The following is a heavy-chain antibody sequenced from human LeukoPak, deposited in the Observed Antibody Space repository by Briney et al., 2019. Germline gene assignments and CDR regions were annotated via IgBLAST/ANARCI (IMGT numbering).Heavy chain of an antibody. V-gene: IGHV3-21*04. CDR2: ITSHSSYI. D-gene: IGHD3-22*01. CDR1: GFTFSDYT. J-gene: IGHJ4*02. Sequence: GGSLRLPCAASGFTFSDYTMNWVRQAPGKGLEWVSSITSHSSYIYYADSVKGRFTISRDNSKNTLYLQMNSLRAEDTAVYYCAKVVGLYDSSGYYYDSTYYFDYWGQGTLVTVSS. CDR3: AKVVGLYDSSGYYYDSTYYFDY.